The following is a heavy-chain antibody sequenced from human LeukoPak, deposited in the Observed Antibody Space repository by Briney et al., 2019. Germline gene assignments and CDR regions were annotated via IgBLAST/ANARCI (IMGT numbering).Heavy chain of an antibody. CDR3: ARAKGYYYDSGGYYHITYYYYGMDV. CDR2: ISDDAADT. CDR1: GFAFSNYA. Sequence: GGSLRLSCKASGFAFSNYAMHWVRQAPGKGLEWVAVISDDAADTYYAGSVEGRSSISRDNAKNSLYLQMNSLRAEDTAVYYCARAKGYYYDSGGYYHITYYYYGMDVWGQGTTVTVSS. V-gene: IGHV3-30-3*01. D-gene: IGHD3-22*01. J-gene: IGHJ6*02.